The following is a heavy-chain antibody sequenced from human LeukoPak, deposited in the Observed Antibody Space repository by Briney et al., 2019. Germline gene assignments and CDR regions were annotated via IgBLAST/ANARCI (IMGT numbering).Heavy chain of an antibody. J-gene: IGHJ5*02. V-gene: IGHV3-21*01. CDR2: ISSSSSYI. CDR3: ARAVDYSYNWFDP. Sequence: GGSLRPSCAASGFTFSSYSMNWVRQAPGKGLEWVSSISSSSSYIYYADSVKGRFTISRDNAKNSLYLQMNSLRAEDTAVYYCARAVDYSYNWFDPWGQGTLDTVSS. CDR1: GFTFSSYS. D-gene: IGHD4-11*01.